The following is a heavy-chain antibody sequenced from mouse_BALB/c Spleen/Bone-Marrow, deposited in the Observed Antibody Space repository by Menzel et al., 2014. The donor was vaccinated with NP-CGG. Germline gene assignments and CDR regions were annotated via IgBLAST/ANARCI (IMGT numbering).Heavy chain of an antibody. D-gene: IGHD2-14*01. Sequence: QVQLQQSGLGLVASSQSRMISCTVTGFSLTSYGVNWVRQPPGKRLEWLGVIWPGGSANYKSALMSRRSYCKDNAKSQVFLKVSRLQTDDTAMYSCARVIRYESCFVYWSHGATLTIS. CDR1: GFSLTSYG. CDR2: IWPGGSA. V-gene: IGHV2-9*02. CDR3: ARVIRYESCFVY. J-gene: IGHJ2*01.